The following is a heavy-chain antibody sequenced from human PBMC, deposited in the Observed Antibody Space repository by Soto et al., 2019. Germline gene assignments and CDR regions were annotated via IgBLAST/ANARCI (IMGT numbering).Heavy chain of an antibody. CDR1: GFIFSGYG. D-gene: IGHD5-12*01. V-gene: IGHV3-30*18. J-gene: IGHJ3*02. CDR3: AKVPYISGGYDRTGGALDI. CDR2: ISYDGRNK. Sequence: QVQLVESGGGVVQPGRSLRLSCAASGFIFSGYGMHWVRQAPGKGLAWVTVISYDGRNKYYADAVKGRFTVSRDNSKDTLYLEMNSLRAEDTAVYYCAKVPYISGGYDRTGGALDIWGQGTMVIVSS.